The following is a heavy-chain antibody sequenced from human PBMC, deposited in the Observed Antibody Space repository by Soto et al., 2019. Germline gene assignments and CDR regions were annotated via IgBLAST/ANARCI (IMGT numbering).Heavy chain of an antibody. CDR3: ARGRTIFGVINFDY. CDR1: GGPLSDYA. CDR2: VIPTFSIV. J-gene: IGHJ4*02. Sequence: QVPLVQSGAEVKKPGSSVKVSCQASGGPLSDYAVAWVRLAPGQGLEWMGGVIPTFSIVKYAQKFQGRVSFTADDSTNTAYMDLSSLTSEDTAVYYCARGRTIFGVINFDYWGQGTLVTVSS. V-gene: IGHV1-69*01. D-gene: IGHD3-3*01.